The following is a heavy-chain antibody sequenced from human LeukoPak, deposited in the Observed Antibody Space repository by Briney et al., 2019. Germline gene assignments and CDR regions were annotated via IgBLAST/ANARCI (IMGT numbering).Heavy chain of an antibody. CDR3: VRDRELNY. CDR1: GDSVSSGSYH. J-gene: IGHJ4*02. Sequence: SETLSLTCTVSGDSVSSGSYHWSWIRQPPGKGLEWIGYIYYSATTNYNPSLKSRVTISVDTSKNQFSLKLSSVTAADTAVYYCVRDRELNYWGQGTLVTVSS. D-gene: IGHD3-10*01. V-gene: IGHV4-61*01. CDR2: IYYSATT.